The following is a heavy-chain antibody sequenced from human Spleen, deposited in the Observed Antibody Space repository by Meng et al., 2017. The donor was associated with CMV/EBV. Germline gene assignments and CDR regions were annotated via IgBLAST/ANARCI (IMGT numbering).Heavy chain of an antibody. Sequence: YTFTSYGISWVRQAPGQGLEWMGWIRVYTDNTSSAQKYQGRLTMTTDTSTSTAYMEVRSLRSDDTAVYYCARDSPSLYSSSPGIDFWGQGTLVTVSS. CDR1: YTFTSYG. V-gene: IGHV1-18*01. J-gene: IGHJ4*02. CDR2: IRVYTDNT. CDR3: ARDSPSLYSSSPGIDF. D-gene: IGHD6-6*01.